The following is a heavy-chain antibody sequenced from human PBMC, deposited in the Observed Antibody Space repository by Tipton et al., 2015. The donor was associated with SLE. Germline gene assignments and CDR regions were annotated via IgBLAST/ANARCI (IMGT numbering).Heavy chain of an antibody. CDR3: AKDRRRGDGAAWYFDL. J-gene: IGHJ2*01. D-gene: IGHD2-21*02. Sequence: SLRLSCEASGFTFSSYAMSWVRQAPVKGLEWVATSSGSGSMTDYADSVKGRFTISRDNSKNSVFLQMNRLRVDGTALYYCAKDRRRGDGAAWYFDLWGRGTLVTVSS. V-gene: IGHV3-23*01. CDR1: GFTFSSYA. CDR2: SSGSGSMT.